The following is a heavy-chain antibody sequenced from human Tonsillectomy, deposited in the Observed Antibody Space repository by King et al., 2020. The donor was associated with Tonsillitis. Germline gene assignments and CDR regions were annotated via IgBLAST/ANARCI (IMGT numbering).Heavy chain of an antibody. CDR1: GGSISSYY. D-gene: IGHD3-22*01. CDR2: IYYSGST. J-gene: IGHJ4*02. V-gene: IGHV4-59*01. Sequence: MQLQESGPGLVKPSETLSLTCTVSGGSISSYYWSWIRQPPWKGLEWIGYIYYSGSTNYNPSLKSRVTISVDTSKNQFSLKLSSVTAADTAVYYCARDQNYYDSSGYYRGGFDYWGQGTLVTVSS. CDR3: ARDQNYYDSSGYYRGGFDY.